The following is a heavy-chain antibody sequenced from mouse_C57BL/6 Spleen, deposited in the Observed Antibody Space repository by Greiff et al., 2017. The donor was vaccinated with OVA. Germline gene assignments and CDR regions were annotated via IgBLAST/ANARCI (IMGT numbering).Heavy chain of an antibody. Sequence: VQLQQPGAELVKPGASVKLSCKASGYTFTSYWMHWVKQRPGQGLEWIGMIYPNSGSTNYNEKFKSKATLTADKSSSTAYMQLSSLTSEDSAVYYCARRLFTTGVAADYWGQGTTLTVSS. D-gene: IGHD1-1*01. CDR3: ARRLFTTGVAADY. V-gene: IGHV1-64*01. J-gene: IGHJ2*01. CDR1: GYTFTSYW. CDR2: IYPNSGST.